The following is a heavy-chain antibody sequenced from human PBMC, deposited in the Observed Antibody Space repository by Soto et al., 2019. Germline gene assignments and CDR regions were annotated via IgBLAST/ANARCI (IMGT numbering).Heavy chain of an antibody. Sequence: GESLKISCKGSGYSFTSYWIGWVRQMPGKGLEWMGIIYPGDSDSRYSPSFHGQVTISASKSISTAYMQWSSLKASDTAMYYCASRHCSSSSCYGTGVWGKGTKGTVSS. CDR3: ASRHCSSSSCYGTGV. J-gene: IGHJ6*04. CDR2: IYPGDSDS. V-gene: IGHV5-51*01. CDR1: GYSFTSYW. D-gene: IGHD2-2*01.